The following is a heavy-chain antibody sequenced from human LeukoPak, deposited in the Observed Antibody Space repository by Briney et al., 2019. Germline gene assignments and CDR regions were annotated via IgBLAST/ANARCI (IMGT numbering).Heavy chain of an antibody. CDR1: GGSFSGYY. CDR3: ARTRAWNIVVVPAGFDY. J-gene: IGHJ4*02. Sequence: SETLSLTCAVYGGSFSGYYWSWIRQPPGKGLEWIGEINHSGSTNYNPSLKSRVTISVDTSKNQFSLKLSSVTAADTAVYYCARTRAWNIVVVPAGFDYWGQGTLVTVSP. V-gene: IGHV4-34*01. D-gene: IGHD2-2*01. CDR2: INHSGST.